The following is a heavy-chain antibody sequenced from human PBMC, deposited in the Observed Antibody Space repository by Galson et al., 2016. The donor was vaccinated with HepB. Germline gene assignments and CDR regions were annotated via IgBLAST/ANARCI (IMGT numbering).Heavy chain of an antibody. CDR3: AKVGYYYGAAFDH. CDR2: ISGSDGST. CDR1: GFIFSDYA. V-gene: IGHV3-23*01. J-gene: IGHJ4*02. D-gene: IGHD3-10*01. Sequence: SLRLSCAASGFIFSDYAMNWVRQAPGKGLEWVSGISGSDGSTSHADSVKGRFTISRDNSKKTLYLEMNSLRAEDTAVYYCAKVGYYYGAAFDHWGQGTLVTVSS.